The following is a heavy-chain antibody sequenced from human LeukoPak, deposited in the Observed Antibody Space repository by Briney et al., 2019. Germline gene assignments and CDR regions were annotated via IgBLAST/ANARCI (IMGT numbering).Heavy chain of an antibody. J-gene: IGHJ4*02. V-gene: IGHV1-69*06. CDR3: ATALPQMVSSSWYTVDY. Sequence: SVKVSCKASGGTFSSYAISWVRQAPGQGLEWMGGIIPIFGTANYAQKFQGRVTITADKSTSTAYMELSSLRAEDTAVYYCATALPQMVSSSWYTVDYWGQGTLVTVSS. CDR1: GGTFSSYA. CDR2: IIPIFGTA. D-gene: IGHD6-13*01.